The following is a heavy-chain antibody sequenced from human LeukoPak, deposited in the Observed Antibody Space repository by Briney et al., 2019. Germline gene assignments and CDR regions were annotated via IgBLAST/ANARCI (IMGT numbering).Heavy chain of an antibody. D-gene: IGHD1-20*01. CDR2: ISSSSSTI. CDR1: GFTFCSYS. V-gene: IGHV3-48*04. J-gene: IGHJ6*03. CDR3: ARDGDVTASSYYYYMDV. Sequence: GGSLRLSCAASGFTFCSYSMNWVRQAPRKGVEWGSYISSSSSTIYYADSVKGRFTISRDNAKNSLYLQMNSLRAEDTAVYYCARDGDVTASSYYYYMDVWGKGTTVTVSS.